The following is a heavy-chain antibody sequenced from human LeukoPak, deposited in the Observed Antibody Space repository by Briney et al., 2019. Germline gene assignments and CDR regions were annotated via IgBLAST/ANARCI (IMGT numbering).Heavy chain of an antibody. V-gene: IGHV3-48*03. D-gene: IGHD6-13*01. CDR3: AREGAAAGLYYFDS. Sequence: GGSLRLSCAASGFTFSSYEMNWVRQAPGEGLEWVSYISSSGSTIYYADSVKGRFTISRDNAKNSLYLKMNSLRAEDTAVYYCAREGAAAGLYYFDSWGQGTLVTVSS. CDR1: GFTFSSYE. CDR2: ISSSGSTI. J-gene: IGHJ4*02.